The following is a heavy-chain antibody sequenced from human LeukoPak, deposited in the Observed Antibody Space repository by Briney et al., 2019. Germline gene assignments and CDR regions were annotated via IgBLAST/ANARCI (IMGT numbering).Heavy chain of an antibody. V-gene: IGHV3-21*04. CDR2: ISSSSSYI. Sequence: GGSLRLSCAASGFTFSSYSMNWVRQAPGKGLEWVSSISSSSSYIYYADSVKGRFTISRDNAKNSLYLQMNSLRSEDTAVYYCATEVRWELLRWGQGTLVTVSS. J-gene: IGHJ4*02. CDR1: GFTFSSYS. D-gene: IGHD1-26*01. CDR3: ATEVRWELLR.